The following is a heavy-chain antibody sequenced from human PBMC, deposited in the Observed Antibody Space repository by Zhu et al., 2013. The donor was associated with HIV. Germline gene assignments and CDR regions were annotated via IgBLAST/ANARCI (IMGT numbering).Heavy chain of an antibody. CDR3: ARVIGGAFDI. CDR2: ISYDGSNK. Sequence: VQLVESGGGVVQPGRSLRLSCAASGFTFSSYAMHWVRQAPGKGLEWVAVISYDGSNKYYADSVKGRFTISRDNSKNTLYLQMNSLRAEDTAVYYCARVIGGAFDIWGQGTMVTVSS. CDR1: GFTFSSYA. D-gene: IGHD2-15*01. V-gene: IGHV3-30-3*01. J-gene: IGHJ3*02.